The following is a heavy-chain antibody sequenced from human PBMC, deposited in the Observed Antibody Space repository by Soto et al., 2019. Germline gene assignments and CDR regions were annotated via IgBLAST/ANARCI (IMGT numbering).Heavy chain of an antibody. D-gene: IGHD1-1*01. CDR1: GYTFTGPY. J-gene: IGHJ6*02. CDR2: INPNSGGT. V-gene: IGHV1-2*02. Sequence: ASVKVSCKASGYTFTGPYIYCVRQATGQGLEWMGGINPNSGGTDFAQKFPGRITLTRETSISTVYXEVKCLIADDTGVYYCARDFTTERHRVDLWCPGTSVTVSS. CDR3: ARDFTTERHRVDL.